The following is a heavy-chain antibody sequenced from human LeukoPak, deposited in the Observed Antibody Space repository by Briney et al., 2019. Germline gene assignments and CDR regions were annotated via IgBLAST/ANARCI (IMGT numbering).Heavy chain of an antibody. CDR3: ARGTVFGVATNWFDP. V-gene: IGHV4-59*01. J-gene: IGHJ5*02. Sequence: SETLSLTCTVSRGSISNYWTWIRQPPGKGLEWIGYIYYTGSTNYNPSLESRVTMSVDTSKNQFSLKLSSVTAADTAVYYCARGTVFGVATNWFDPWGQGTLVTVSS. CDR1: RGSISNY. CDR2: IYYTGST. D-gene: IGHD3-3*01.